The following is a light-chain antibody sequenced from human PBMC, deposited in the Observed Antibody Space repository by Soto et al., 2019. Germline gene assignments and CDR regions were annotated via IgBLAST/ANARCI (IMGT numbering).Light chain of an antibody. CDR3: QQYTGPPTT. CDR2: EAS. V-gene: IGKV3-15*01. Sequence: EIVMTQSPATVSVSPGERATLSCRASQSVARKLAWYQQKPGQAPRLLIHEASIRATGIPARFSGSGSGTDFTLTITRLEPEDSAVYFCQQYTGPPTTFGQGTRLEIK. CDR1: QSVARK. J-gene: IGKJ5*01.